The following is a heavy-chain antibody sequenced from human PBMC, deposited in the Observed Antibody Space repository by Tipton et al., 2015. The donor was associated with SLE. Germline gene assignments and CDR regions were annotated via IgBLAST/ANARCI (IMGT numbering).Heavy chain of an antibody. CDR3: ARGVFLLQWFRDPQGSAFDI. CDR2: VHHSGIT. Sequence: TLSLTCTVSRGSMGPLYWSWIRQSSGKGLEWIGYVHHSGITNYNSSLKSRVAISLDSSKNQFSLKLSSVTAADTAAYYCARGVFLLQWFRDPQGSAFDIWGQGTMVTVSS. D-gene: IGHD3-10*01. V-gene: IGHV4-59*11. J-gene: IGHJ3*02. CDR1: RGSMGPLY.